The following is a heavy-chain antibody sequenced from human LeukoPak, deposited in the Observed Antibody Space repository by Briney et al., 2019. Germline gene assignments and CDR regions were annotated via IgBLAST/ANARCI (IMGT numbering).Heavy chain of an antibody. Sequence: GGSLRLSCAASGFTFSSYAVSWGRQAPGKGLEVVSSISSSSSYIYYADSVKGRFTISRDNAKNSMYLQMNSLRGEDTAVYYCAELGITMIGGVWGKGTTVTISS. CDR3: AELGITMIGGV. CDR1: GFTFSSYA. D-gene: IGHD3-10*02. V-gene: IGHV3-21*01. CDR2: ISSSSSYI. J-gene: IGHJ6*04.